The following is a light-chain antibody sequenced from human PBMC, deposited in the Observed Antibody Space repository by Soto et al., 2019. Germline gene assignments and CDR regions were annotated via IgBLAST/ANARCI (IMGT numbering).Light chain of an antibody. CDR2: GAS. Sequence: VLTQSPGTLSLSPGERATLSCRASQNVNNNYLAWYQQKPGQAPRLLIRGASSRATGLPDRFSGSGSGTAFTLTISRLEPEDFAVYYCQQDGSSPGTFGQGTKLEIK. CDR3: QQDGSSPGT. CDR1: QNVNNNY. J-gene: IGKJ2*01. V-gene: IGKV3-20*01.